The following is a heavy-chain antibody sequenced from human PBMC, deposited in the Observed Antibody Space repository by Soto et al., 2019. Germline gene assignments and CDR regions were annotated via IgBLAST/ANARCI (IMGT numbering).Heavy chain of an antibody. CDR3: AKDSVRLPVLVPGKQLVPFDY. V-gene: IGHV3-23*01. CDR2: ISGSGGST. Sequence: PGGSLRLSCAASGFTFSSYAMSWVRQAPGKGLEWVSAISGSGGSTYYADSVKGRFTISRDNSKNTLYLQMNSLRAEDTAVYYCAKDSVRLPVLVPGKQLVPFDYWGQGTLVTVSS. J-gene: IGHJ4*02. D-gene: IGHD6-13*01. CDR1: GFTFSSYA.